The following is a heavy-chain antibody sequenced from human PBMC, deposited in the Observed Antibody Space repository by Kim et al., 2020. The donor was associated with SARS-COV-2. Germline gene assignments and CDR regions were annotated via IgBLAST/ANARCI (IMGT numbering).Heavy chain of an antibody. V-gene: IGHV3-23*01. Sequence: YPDPGQGRFTISRDNSKNALKLEMNSLRAEDTALYYWAKVTTITAPFYDYWGQGTLVTVSS. J-gene: IGHJ4*02. D-gene: IGHD4-4*01. CDR3: AKVTTITAPFYDY.